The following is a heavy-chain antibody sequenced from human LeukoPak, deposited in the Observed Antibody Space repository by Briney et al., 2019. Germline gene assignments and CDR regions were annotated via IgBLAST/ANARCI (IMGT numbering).Heavy chain of an antibody. V-gene: IGHV5-51*01. CDR1: GYSFTSYW. CDR3: ARSTQWLVPYYFDY. CDR2: IYPGDSDT. D-gene: IGHD6-19*01. Sequence: GGSLRLSCKGSGYSFTSYWIGWVRQMPGKGLEWMGIIYPGDSDTRYSPSFQGQVNISADKSISTAYLQWSSLKASDTAMYYCARSTQWLVPYYFDYWGQGTLVTVSS. J-gene: IGHJ4*02.